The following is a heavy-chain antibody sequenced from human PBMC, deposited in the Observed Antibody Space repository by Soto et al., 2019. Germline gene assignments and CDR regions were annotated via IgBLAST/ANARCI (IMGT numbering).Heavy chain of an antibody. Sequence: QVQLVESGGGVVQPGRSLRLSCAASGFTFSNYGMHWVRQAPGKGLEWVAVIWYDGSNKFYADSVKGRFTVSRDNSQNTLYLQTNTLRAVDTAVYYCARVTNSSAWYWAFDIWGQGTMVTVSS. D-gene: IGHD6-19*01. CDR1: GFTFSNYG. J-gene: IGHJ3*02. CDR2: IWYDGSNK. CDR3: ARVTNSSAWYWAFDI. V-gene: IGHV3-33*01.